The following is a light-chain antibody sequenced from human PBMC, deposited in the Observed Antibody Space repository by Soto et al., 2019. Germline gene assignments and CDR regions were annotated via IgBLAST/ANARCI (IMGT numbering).Light chain of an antibody. J-gene: IGKJ5*01. CDR2: GAS. V-gene: IGKV3D-20*02. Sequence: ESVLTQSPCTLSLSPGERATLSCRASQSVSSNYLAWYQQKPGQAPRLLIYGASTRATGIPDRFSGSGSGTDFTLTISSLEPEDFAVYYCQQRSNWRTFGQGTRLEIK. CDR3: QQRSNWRT. CDR1: QSVSSNY.